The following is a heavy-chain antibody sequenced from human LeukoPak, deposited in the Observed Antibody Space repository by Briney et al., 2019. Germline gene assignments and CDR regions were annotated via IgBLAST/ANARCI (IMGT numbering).Heavy chain of an antibody. CDR2: LYSGGST. D-gene: IGHD3-22*01. V-gene: IGHV3-53*01. CDR3: AKVFNYYDSSGNLYFQH. J-gene: IGHJ1*01. Sequence: NPGGSLRLSCAASGFTVSSNYMSWVRQAPGKGLEWVSVLYSGGSTYYADSVKGRFTISRDNSKNTLFLLMNSLRAEDTAVYYCAKVFNYYDSSGNLYFQHWGQGTLVTVSS. CDR1: GFTVSSNY.